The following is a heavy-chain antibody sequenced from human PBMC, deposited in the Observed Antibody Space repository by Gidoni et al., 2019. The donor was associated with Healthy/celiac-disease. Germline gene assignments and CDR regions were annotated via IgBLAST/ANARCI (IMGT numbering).Heavy chain of an antibody. D-gene: IGHD1-20*01. CDR2: IYYSGST. Sequence: QLQLQESGPGLVKPSETLSLTCTVSGGSISSSRYYWGWIRQPPGKGLEGIGSIYYSGSTYYNPSLKSRVTISVDTSKNQFSLKLSSVTDADTAVYYCARFKASGIPYMEAGSGGEYWGQGTLVTVSS. V-gene: IGHV4-39*01. J-gene: IGHJ4*02. CDR3: ARFKASGIPYMEAGSGGEY. CDR1: GGSISSSRYY.